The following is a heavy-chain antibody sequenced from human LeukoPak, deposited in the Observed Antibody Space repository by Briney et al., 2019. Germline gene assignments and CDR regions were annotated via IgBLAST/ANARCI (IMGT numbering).Heavy chain of an antibody. Sequence: PGGSLRLSCAASGFTFTDYWMHWVRQAPGKGLVWVSRVNSDGSVTTYADSVKGRFIISRDNARKMIYLQMNSLRDEDTALYYCSRDLTAWGQGTLVTVSS. CDR3: SRDLTA. CDR1: GFTFTDYW. J-gene: IGHJ4*02. CDR2: VNSDGSVT. D-gene: IGHD1-20*01. V-gene: IGHV3-74*01.